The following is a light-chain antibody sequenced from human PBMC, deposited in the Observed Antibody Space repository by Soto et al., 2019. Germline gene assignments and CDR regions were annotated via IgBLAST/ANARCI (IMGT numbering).Light chain of an antibody. J-gene: IGKJ1*01. Sequence: QITQSPASLSASVGDRVTITCRASQVIRNDLGWYQQKPGKAPKLLIYDASSLESGVPSRFSGSGSGTEFTLTISSLQPDDFATYYCQQYNSYSWTFGQGTKVDIK. V-gene: IGKV1-17*01. CDR2: DAS. CDR1: QVIRND. CDR3: QQYNSYSWT.